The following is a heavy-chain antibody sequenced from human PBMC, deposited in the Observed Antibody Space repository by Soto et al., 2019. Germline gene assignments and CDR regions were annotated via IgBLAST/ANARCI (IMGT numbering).Heavy chain of an antibody. Sequence: QVQLVQSGAEVKKPGASVKVSCKASGYTFTSYDINWVRQATGQGLEWMGWMNPNSGNTGYAQKFQGRVTMTRNTSISTAYMELSSLRSDATAVYYCAREAAALGNDYWGQCTLVPVSS. D-gene: IGHD2-2*01. J-gene: IGHJ4*02. CDR1: GYTFTSYD. CDR2: MNPNSGNT. V-gene: IGHV1-8*01. CDR3: AREAAALGNDY.